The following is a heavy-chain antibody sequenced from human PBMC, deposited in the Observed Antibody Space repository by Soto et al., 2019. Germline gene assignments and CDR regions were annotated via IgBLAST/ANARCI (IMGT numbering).Heavy chain of an antibody. CDR3: ARWPQQRGTDDRDAVDV. CDR1: GGTFSSSG. CDR2: IVPSLDTT. D-gene: IGHD6-25*01. Sequence: QVQLVQSGTEVKKPGSSVKVSCKASGGTFSSSGFSWVRQAPGQGLEWMGMIVPSLDTTKYAQKFQARVTITAEQFTSTAYMELSSLRSEYTAGYARARWPQQRGTDDRDAVDVWGHWTRFIVSS. V-gene: IGHV1-69*09. J-gene: IGHJ6*02.